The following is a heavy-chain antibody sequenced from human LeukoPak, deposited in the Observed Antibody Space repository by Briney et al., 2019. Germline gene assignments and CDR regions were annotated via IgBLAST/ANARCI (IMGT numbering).Heavy chain of an antibody. J-gene: IGHJ4*02. D-gene: IGHD3-10*01. CDR1: GGTFRNYA. V-gene: IGHV1-69*05. CDR2: IIPFFGTA. CDR3: ARVLYGSGSYIDY. Sequence: GASVKVSCKASGGTFRNYAISWVRQAPGQGLEWMGGIIPFFGTANYAQKLQGRVTMTTDTSTSTAYMELRSLRSDDTAVYYCARVLYGSGSYIDYWGQGTLVTVSS.